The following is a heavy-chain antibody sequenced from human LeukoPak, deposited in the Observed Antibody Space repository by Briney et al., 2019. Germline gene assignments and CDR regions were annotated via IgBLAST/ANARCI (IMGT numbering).Heavy chain of an antibody. J-gene: IGHJ5*02. CDR3: ARDVSSSWYSRYHWFDP. V-gene: IGHV3-7*01. D-gene: IGHD6-13*01. CDR2: IKQDGSEK. CDR1: GFTFSSYW. Sequence: PGGSLRLSCAASGFTFSSYWMSWVRQAPGKGLEWVANIKQDGSEKYYVDSVKGRFTISRDNAKNSLYLQMNSLRAEDTAVYYCARDVSSSWYSRYHWFDPWGQGTLVTVSS.